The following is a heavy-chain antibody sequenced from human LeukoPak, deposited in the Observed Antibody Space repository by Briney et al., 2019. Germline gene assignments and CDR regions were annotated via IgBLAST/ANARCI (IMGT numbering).Heavy chain of an antibody. CDR1: GGSISSGTYF. J-gene: IGHJ5*02. CDR2: IYTSGST. CDR3: ARPRLAVRGLNWFDP. V-gene: IGHV4-61*02. D-gene: IGHD3-10*01. Sequence: PSQTLSLTCTVSGGSISSGTYFWTWIRQPAGKGLEWIGRIYTSGSTNYNPSLKSRVTISVDTSKNQFSLKLSSVTAADTAVYYCARPRLAVRGLNWFDPWGQGTLVTVSS.